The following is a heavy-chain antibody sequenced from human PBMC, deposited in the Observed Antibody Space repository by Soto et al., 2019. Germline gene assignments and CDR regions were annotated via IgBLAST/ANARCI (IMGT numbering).Heavy chain of an antibody. V-gene: IGHV3-30*18. CDR1: GFTFSSYG. Sequence: QVQLVESGGGVVQPGRSLRLSCAASGFTFSSYGMHWVRQAPGKGLEWVAVISYDGSNKYYADSVKGRFTISRDNSKNTLYLQMNSLRAEDTAVYYCAKAEVVPAAINYWGQRTLVTVSS. CDR2: ISYDGSNK. CDR3: AKAEVVPAAINY. J-gene: IGHJ4*02. D-gene: IGHD2-2*02.